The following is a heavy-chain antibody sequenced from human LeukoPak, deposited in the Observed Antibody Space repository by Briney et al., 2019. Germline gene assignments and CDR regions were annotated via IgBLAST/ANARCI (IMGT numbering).Heavy chain of an antibody. CDR3: ARARLDSSGRFDY. D-gene: IGHD3-22*01. CDR1: GGSISSYY. Sequence: SETLSLTCTVSGGSISSYYWSWIRQSPGKGLEWIGYIYYGGSTDYNPSLKSRVTISKDTSKTQYSLRLSSVTAADTAVYYCARARLDSSGRFDYWGQGTLVTVSS. CDR2: IYYGGST. J-gene: IGHJ4*02. V-gene: IGHV4-59*01.